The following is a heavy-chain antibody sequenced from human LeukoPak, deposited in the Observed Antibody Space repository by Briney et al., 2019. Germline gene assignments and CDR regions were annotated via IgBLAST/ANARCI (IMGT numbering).Heavy chain of an antibody. J-gene: IGHJ4*02. CDR3: ARENSSSWHFDY. D-gene: IGHD6-13*01. CDR2: INPNSGGT. Sequence: ASVNVSCKASGYTFTGYYMHWVRQAPGQGLEWMGWINPNSGGTNYAQKFQGRVTMTRDTSISTAYMELSRLRSDDTAVYYCARENSSSWHFDYWGQGTLVTVSS. V-gene: IGHV1-2*02. CDR1: GYTFTGYY.